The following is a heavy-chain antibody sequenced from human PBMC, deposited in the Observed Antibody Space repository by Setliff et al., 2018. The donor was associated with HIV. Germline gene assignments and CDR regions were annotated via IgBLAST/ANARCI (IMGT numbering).Heavy chain of an antibody. V-gene: IGHV3-23*01. CDR2: ISGSGGGI. J-gene: IGHJ6*03. CDR1: GFTFSDYY. Sequence: PGGSLRLSCAASGFTFSDYYMSWIRQAPGKGLEWVSVISGSGGGIYYADSVKGRFTISRDNSKNTLYLQMNSLRADDTAVYYCAKDRLAGAFYCMDVWGNGTTVTVSS. CDR3: AKDRLAGAFYCMDV. D-gene: IGHD7-27*01.